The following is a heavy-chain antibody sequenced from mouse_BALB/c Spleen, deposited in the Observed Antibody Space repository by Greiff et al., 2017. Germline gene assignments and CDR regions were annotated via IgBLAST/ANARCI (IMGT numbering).Heavy chain of an antibody. J-gene: IGHJ4*01. CDR2: IWSGGST. V-gene: IGHV2-2*02. Sequence: QVQLQQSGPGLVQPSQSLSITCTVSGFSLTSYGVHWVRQSPGKGLEWLGVIWSGGSTDYNAAFISRLSISKDNSKSQVFFKMNSLQANDTAIYYCARGLDYAMDYWGQGTSVTVSS. CDR3: ARGLDYAMDY. D-gene: IGHD2-2*01. CDR1: GFSLTSYG.